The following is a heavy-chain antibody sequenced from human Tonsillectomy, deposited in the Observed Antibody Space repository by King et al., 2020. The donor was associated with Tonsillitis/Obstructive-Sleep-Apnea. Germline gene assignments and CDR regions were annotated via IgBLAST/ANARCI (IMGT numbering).Heavy chain of an antibody. V-gene: IGHV4-34*01. CDR3: ARDFDSLDY. CDR1: GGSFSGYY. D-gene: IGHD2-15*01. J-gene: IGHJ4*02. CDR2: IDHSGST. Sequence: VQRQQWGAGLLKPSETLSLTCAVYGGSFSGYYWSWIRQPPGKGLEWIGEIDHSGSTNYNPSLKSRVTISVDTSKNQFSLRRGAVTAADTAVYYCARDFDSLDYWGQGTLVTVSS.